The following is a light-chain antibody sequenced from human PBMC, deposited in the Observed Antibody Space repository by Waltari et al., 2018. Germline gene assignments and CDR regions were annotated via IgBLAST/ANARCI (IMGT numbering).Light chain of an antibody. J-gene: IGLJ2*01. Sequence: QSVLTQPPSVSAAPGQKVTISCSGTIWNNYVSWYHQLPGTAPKLLIYENNKRPSGIPDRFSGSKSGTSATLGITGLQTGDEGDYYCETWDSSLNTVIFGEGTKLTVL. CDR3: ETWDSSLNTVI. V-gene: IGLV1-51*02. CDR1: IWNNY. CDR2: ENN.